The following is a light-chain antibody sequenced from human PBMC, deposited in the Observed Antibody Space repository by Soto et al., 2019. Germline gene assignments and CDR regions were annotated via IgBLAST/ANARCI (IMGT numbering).Light chain of an antibody. CDR3: AAWDDSLNGAWV. CDR2: SNN. J-gene: IGLJ3*02. V-gene: IGLV1-44*01. Sequence: QSVLTQPPSASGTPGQRVTISCSGSSSNIGSNTVNWYRQLPGTAPKLLIYSNNQRPSGVPDRLSGSKSGTSASLAISGLQSEDEADYYCAAWDDSLNGAWVFGGGTKVTVL. CDR1: SSNIGSNT.